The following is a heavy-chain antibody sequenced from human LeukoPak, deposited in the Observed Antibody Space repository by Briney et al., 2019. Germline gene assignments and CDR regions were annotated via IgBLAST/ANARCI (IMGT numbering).Heavy chain of an antibody. Sequence: GGSLRLSCAASGFTFIGYWMHWLRQAPGKGLVWVSHINYDGSSTTYADSVQGRFTLSRDNAKNTLYLQMYSLRADDTAGYYCGRVMDGYNRLEYWGQGTLVTVSS. J-gene: IGHJ4*02. D-gene: IGHD5-24*01. CDR3: GRVMDGYNRLEY. V-gene: IGHV3-74*01. CDR2: INYDGSST. CDR1: GFTFIGYW.